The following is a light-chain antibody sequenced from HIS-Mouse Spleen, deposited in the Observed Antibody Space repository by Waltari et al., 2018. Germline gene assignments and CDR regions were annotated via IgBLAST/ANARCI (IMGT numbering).Light chain of an antibody. J-gene: IGLJ2*01. CDR1: ALPKKY. CDR3: YSTDSSGNHRV. Sequence: SYELTQPPSVSVSPGQTARITCSGDALPKKYAYWYQQKSGHAHVLVIYEDSKRPSGIPEKFYGSSSCTMATLTISGAQVEDEADYYGYSTDSSGNHRVFGGGTKLTVL. CDR2: EDS. V-gene: IGLV3-10*01.